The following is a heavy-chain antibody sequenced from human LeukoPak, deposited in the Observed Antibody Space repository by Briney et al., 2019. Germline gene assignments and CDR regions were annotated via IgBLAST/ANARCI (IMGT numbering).Heavy chain of an antibody. CDR1: GLTFSSYS. J-gene: IGHJ6*03. CDR3: ARELLTYSNHKLGHYMDV. CDR2: ITSSSSSYI. D-gene: IGHD4-11*01. Sequence: GGSLRLSCAASGLTFSSYSINWVRQAPGEGLEWVSYITSSSSSYIYYADSVKGRFTISRENAKNSLYLQMNSLRAEDTAVYYCARELLTYSNHKLGHYMDVWGKGTTVTVSS. V-gene: IGHV3-21*01.